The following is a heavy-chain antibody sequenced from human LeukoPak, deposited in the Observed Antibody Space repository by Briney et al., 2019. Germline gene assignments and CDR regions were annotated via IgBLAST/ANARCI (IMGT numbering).Heavy chain of an antibody. CDR3: ASGITYYYDSSGYYFDY. V-gene: IGHV4-39*07. CDR2: IYYSGST. Sequence: SETLSLTCTVSGGSISSSSYYWGWIRQPPGKGLEWIGSIYYSGSTYYNPSLKSRVTISVDTSKNQFSLKLSSVTAADTAVYYCASGITYYYDSSGYYFDYWGQGTLVTVSS. D-gene: IGHD3-22*01. CDR1: GGSISSSSYY. J-gene: IGHJ4*02.